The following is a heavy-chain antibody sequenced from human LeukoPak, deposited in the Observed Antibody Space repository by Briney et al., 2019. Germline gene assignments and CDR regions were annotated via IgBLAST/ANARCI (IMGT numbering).Heavy chain of an antibody. CDR3: ARAHIWSPQYYLDS. CDR2: ISSNGGST. CDR1: GFTFSSYA. J-gene: IGHJ6*03. Sequence: PGGSLRLSCAASGFTFSSYAMHWVRQAPGKGLEYVSAISSNGGSTYYANSVKGRFTISRDNSKNTLYLQMGSLRAEDMAVYYCARAHIWSPQYYLDSWGKGPTVTV. D-gene: IGHD3-3*02. V-gene: IGHV3-64*01.